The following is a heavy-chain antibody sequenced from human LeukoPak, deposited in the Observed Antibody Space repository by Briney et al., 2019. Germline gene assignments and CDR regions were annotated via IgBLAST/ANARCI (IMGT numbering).Heavy chain of an antibody. CDR2: IYAGGTT. D-gene: IGHD3-3*01. CDR1: DFTVNRNY. Sequence: GGSLRLSCAAPDFTVNRNYMSRVRQAPGKGLEWVSIIYAGGTTYYADSVKGRFTISRDNSKNTLHLQMNSLRAEDTAVYYCARGPPPERVSGPYYEGYCENWGQGTLVTVSS. V-gene: IGHV3-53*01. J-gene: IGHJ4*02. CDR3: ARGPPPERVSGPYYEGYCEN.